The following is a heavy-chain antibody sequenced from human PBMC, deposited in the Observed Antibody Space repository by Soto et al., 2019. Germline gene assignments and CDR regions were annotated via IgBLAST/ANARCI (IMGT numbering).Heavy chain of an antibody. CDR1: GYTFTSYA. CDR2: INAGNGNT. Sequence: ASVKVSWKASGYTFTSYAMHWGRQAPGQRLEWMGWINAGNGNTKYSQKFQGRVTITRDTSASTAYMELSSLRSEDTAVYYCATYTTVTTWNYYYGMDVWGQGTTVTVSS. D-gene: IGHD4-17*01. J-gene: IGHJ6*02. CDR3: ATYTTVTTWNYYYGMDV. V-gene: IGHV1-3*01.